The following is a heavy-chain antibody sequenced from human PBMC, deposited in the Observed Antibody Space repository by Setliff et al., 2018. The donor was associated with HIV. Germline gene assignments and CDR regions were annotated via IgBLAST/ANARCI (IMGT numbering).Heavy chain of an antibody. V-gene: IGHV1-2*02. Sequence: ASVKVSCTASGYPFTGYYMHWVRQAPGQGLEWMGWINPNSGGTDYAQKFQGRVTMTRDTSISTAYMELSRLRSDDTAVYYCARDGDYGEYGAWGQGTLVTVSS. J-gene: IGHJ5*02. CDR3: ARDGDYGEYGA. CDR1: GYPFTGYY. D-gene: IGHD4-17*01. CDR2: INPNSGGT.